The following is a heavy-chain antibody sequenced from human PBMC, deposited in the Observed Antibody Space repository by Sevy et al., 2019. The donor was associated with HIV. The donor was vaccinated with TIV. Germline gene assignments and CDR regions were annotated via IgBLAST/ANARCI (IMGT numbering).Heavy chain of an antibody. Sequence: GGSLRLSCAASGFTFSSYSMNWVRQAPGKGLEWVSYISSSSTIYYADSVKGRFTISRDNAKNSLYLQMNSLRDADTAVYYCARVRIFGVVIPKEDDFDIWGQGTMVTVSS. J-gene: IGHJ3*02. CDR2: ISSSSTI. CDR3: ARVRIFGVVIPKEDDFDI. CDR1: GFTFSSYS. D-gene: IGHD3-3*01. V-gene: IGHV3-48*02.